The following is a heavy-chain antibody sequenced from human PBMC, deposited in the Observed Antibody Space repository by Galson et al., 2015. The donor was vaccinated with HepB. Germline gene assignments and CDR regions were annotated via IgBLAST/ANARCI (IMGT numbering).Heavy chain of an antibody. CDR3: AKEPWGATLDY. V-gene: IGHV3-30*18. CDR1: GFTFSSYG. D-gene: IGHD1-26*01. Sequence: SLRLSCAASGFTFSSYGMHWVRQAPGKGLEWVALISYDGSKKYYADSVKGRFTISRDNSEKKLYLQMNSLRGEDTAVYYCAKEPWGATLDYWGQGTLVTVSS. J-gene: IGHJ4*02. CDR2: ISYDGSKK.